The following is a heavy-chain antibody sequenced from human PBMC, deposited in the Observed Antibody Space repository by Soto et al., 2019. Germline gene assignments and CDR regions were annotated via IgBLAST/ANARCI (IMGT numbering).Heavy chain of an antibody. Sequence: QVQLVQSGAEVKKPGASVKVSCKASGYTFTSYDINWVRQATGQGLEWMGWMNPNSGNTGYAQKFQGRVTMTRNTSISTAYTERSSLRSEDTAVYYCARAREYYYGMDVWGQGTTVTVSS. J-gene: IGHJ6*02. CDR1: GYTFTSYD. CDR2: MNPNSGNT. CDR3: ARAREYYYGMDV. V-gene: IGHV1-8*01.